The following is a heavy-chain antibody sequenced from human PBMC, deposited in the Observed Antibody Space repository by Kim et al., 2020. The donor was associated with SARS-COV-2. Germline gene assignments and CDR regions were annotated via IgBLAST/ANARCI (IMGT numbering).Heavy chain of an antibody. V-gene: IGHV3-11*05. Sequence: GGSLRLSCAASGFTFSDYYMSWIRQAPGKGLEWVSYISSSSSYTNYADSVKGRFTISRDNAKNSLYLQMNSLRAEDTAVYYCAREGPTGAVPGYCSGGSCYEDDYWGQGTLVTVSS. CDR3: AREGPTGAVPGYCSGGSCYEDDY. CDR2: ISSSSSYT. D-gene: IGHD2-15*01. J-gene: IGHJ4*02. CDR1: GFTFSDYY.